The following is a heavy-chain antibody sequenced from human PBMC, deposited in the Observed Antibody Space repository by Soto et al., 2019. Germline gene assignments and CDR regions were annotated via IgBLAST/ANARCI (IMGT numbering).Heavy chain of an antibody. V-gene: IGHV4-31*03. CDR2: IYYSGST. J-gene: IGHJ4*02. CDR1: GGSISSGGYY. D-gene: IGHD4-17*01. Sequence: SETLSLTCTVSGGSISSGGYYWSWIRQHPGKGLEWIGYIYYSGSTYYNPSLKSRVTISVDTSKNQFSLKLSSVTGADTAGYYGATVKGLGYFEDWGQGTLVSVSS. CDR3: ATVKGLGYFED.